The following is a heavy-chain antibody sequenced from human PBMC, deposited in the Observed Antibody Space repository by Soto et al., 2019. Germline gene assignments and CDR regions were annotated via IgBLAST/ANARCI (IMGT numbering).Heavy chain of an antibody. V-gene: IGHV3-11*01. CDR1: GFTFSDYY. Sequence: GGSLRLSCAASGFTFSDYYMSWIRQAPGKGLEWVSYISSSGSTIYYADSVKGRFSISRDNAKNSLYLQMNSLRAEDTAVYYCARVGLELFSDGAFDIWGQGTMVTVSS. J-gene: IGHJ3*02. CDR3: ARVGLELFSDGAFDI. CDR2: ISSSGSTI. D-gene: IGHD1-7*01.